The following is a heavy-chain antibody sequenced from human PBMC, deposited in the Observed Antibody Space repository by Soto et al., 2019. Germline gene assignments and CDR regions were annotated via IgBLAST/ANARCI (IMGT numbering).Heavy chain of an antibody. Sequence: VQLVESGGGLVQPAGSLRLSCAASGFTFSTYWMHWVRQAPGKGLVSVARTTSDESDTTYADSVRGRFTISRDNATNALYLQMSSLRGEDTAVYYCVRTSSILSGLDVWGQGTSVTVPS. CDR2: TTSDESDT. D-gene: IGHD3-10*01. V-gene: IGHV3-74*01. CDR1: GFTFSTYW. J-gene: IGHJ6*01. CDR3: VRTSSILSGLDV.